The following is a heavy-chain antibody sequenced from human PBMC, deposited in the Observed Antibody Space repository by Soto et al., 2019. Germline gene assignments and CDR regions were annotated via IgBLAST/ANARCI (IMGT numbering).Heavy chain of an antibody. V-gene: IGHV3-23*01. CDR2: SDGST. J-gene: IGHJ4*02. Sequence: SDGSTYYADSVKGRFTISRDNSKNTLYLQMNSLRAEDTAIYYCAKDLGTSSWYPIDYWGQGTLVTVSS. CDR3: AKDLGTSSWYPIDY. D-gene: IGHD6-13*01.